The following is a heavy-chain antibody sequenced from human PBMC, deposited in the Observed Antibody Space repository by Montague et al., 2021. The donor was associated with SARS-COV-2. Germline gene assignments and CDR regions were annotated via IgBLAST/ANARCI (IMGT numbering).Heavy chain of an antibody. CDR3: ARENFRRYYGSGSYYINAFDI. Sequence: QXGAEVKKPGESLRISCKGSGYSFTSYWISWVRQMPGKGLEWMGRIDPSDSYTNYSPSFQGHVTISADKSISTAYLQWSSLKASDTAMYYCARENFRRYYGSGSYYINAFDIWGQGTMVTVSS. J-gene: IGHJ3*02. D-gene: IGHD3-10*01. V-gene: IGHV5-10-1*01. CDR1: GYSFTSYW. CDR2: IDPSDSYT.